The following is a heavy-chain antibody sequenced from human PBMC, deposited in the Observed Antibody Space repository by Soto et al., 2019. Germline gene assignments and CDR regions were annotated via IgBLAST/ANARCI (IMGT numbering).Heavy chain of an antibody. V-gene: IGHV4-34*01. Sequence: SETLSLTCAVYGGSFSGYYWSWIRQPPGKGLEWIGEINHSGSTNYNPSLKSRVTISVDTSKNQFSLKLSSVTAADTAVYYCARGYNWNDAFGWFDPWGQGTLVTVS. D-gene: IGHD1-1*01. CDR1: GGSFSGYY. J-gene: IGHJ5*02. CDR3: ARGYNWNDAFGWFDP. CDR2: INHSGST.